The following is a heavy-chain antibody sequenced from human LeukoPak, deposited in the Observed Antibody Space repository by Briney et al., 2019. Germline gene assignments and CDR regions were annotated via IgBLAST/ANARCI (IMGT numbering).Heavy chain of an antibody. Sequence: PSETLSLTCTVSGASISTYYWSWIRQPPGKGLEWIGYLFFGGSTNYNPSLKSRVTISSDTSKNQLSLKLTSVTAADTAVYYCARAHSSGRTFDYWGQGTLVTVSS. J-gene: IGHJ4*02. CDR1: GASISTYY. CDR2: LFFGGST. D-gene: IGHD6-19*01. V-gene: IGHV4-59*01. CDR3: ARAHSSGRTFDY.